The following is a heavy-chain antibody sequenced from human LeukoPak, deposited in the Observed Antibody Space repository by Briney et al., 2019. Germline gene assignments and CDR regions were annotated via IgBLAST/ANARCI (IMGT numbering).Heavy chain of an antibody. Sequence: GGSLRLSCAASGFTFNNYAISWVRQAPGKGPKCVSGISGNGGKIYYADSVKGRFTISRDNSKNTLYLQMNSLRDEDTAVYYCAERDYSDSTGYAPLFAHWGQGTLVTVSS. CDR3: AERDYSDSTGYAPLFAH. V-gene: IGHV3-23*01. D-gene: IGHD3-22*01. J-gene: IGHJ4*02. CDR2: ISGNGGKI. CDR1: GFTFNNYA.